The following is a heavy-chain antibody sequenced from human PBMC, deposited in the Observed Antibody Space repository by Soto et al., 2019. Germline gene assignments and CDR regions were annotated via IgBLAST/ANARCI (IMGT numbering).Heavy chain of an antibody. J-gene: IGHJ4*02. CDR3: AKFYCGADWPRCYFDY. CDR2: IRNTDSST. Sequence: GGSLRLSCAASGFTFSTYAMTWVRQAPGKGLEWVSTIRNTDSSTYYAGSVKGRFTISRDNSKNTLYLQMNSLRADDTALYYCAKFYCGADWPRCYFDYWGQGALVTVSS. V-gene: IGHV3-23*01. CDR1: GFTFSTYA. D-gene: IGHD2-21*02.